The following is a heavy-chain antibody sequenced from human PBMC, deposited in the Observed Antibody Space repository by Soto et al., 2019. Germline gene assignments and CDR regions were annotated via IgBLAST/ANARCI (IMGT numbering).Heavy chain of an antibody. CDR1: GFTFSSYS. V-gene: IGHV3-21*01. CDR2: INPNSRYM. Sequence: EVQLLESGGGLVNPGGSLRLSCAASGFTFSSYSMDWVRQAPGKGLDWVSSINPNSRYMFYADSVRGRFTIFRDYAKNSLHLQMNGLRGEDTGVYYCARHETRLTGDGFDIWGQGTLGTVSS. J-gene: IGHJ3*02. CDR3: ARHETRLTGDGFDI. D-gene: IGHD7-27*01.